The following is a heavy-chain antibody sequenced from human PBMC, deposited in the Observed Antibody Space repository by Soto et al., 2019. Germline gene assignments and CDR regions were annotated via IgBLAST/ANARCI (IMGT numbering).Heavy chain of an antibody. D-gene: IGHD5-12*01. Sequence: GGSLRLSCAASGFTFSSYGMHWVRQAPGKGLEWVAVISYDGSNKYYADSVKGRFTISRDNSKNTLYLQMNSLRAADTAVYYCAKDIVATIIYYGMDVWGQGTTVTVSS. V-gene: IGHV3-30*18. J-gene: IGHJ6*02. CDR3: AKDIVATIIYYGMDV. CDR1: GFTFSSYG. CDR2: ISYDGSNK.